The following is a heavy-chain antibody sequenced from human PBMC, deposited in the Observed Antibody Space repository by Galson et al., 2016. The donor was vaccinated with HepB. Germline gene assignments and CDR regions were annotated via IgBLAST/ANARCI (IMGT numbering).Heavy chain of an antibody. CDR1: GYMFTEYC. J-gene: IGHJ6*02. V-gene: IGHV1-69-2*01. D-gene: IGHD2-2*01. CDR3: AKGGPRSSSRYGMDV. CDR2: TDPADGET. Sequence: VKVSCKASGYMFTEYCMHWVQQAPGKGLEWMGLTDPADGETQYAEKFQGRVTISSDTSTETVYLELTNLISEDTALYYCAKGGPRSSSRYGMDVWGQGTTVTVS.